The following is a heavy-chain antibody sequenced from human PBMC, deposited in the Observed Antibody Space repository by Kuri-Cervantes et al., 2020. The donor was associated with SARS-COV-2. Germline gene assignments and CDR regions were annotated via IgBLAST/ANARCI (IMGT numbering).Heavy chain of an antibody. V-gene: IGHV3-23*01. Sequence: GGSLRLSCAASGFTFSSYAMSWVRQAPGKGLEWVSAISGSGGSTYYADSVKGRFTISRDNSKGTLYLQMNSLRAEDTAVYYCAKGGNRDNWFDPWGQGTLVTVSS. CDR1: GFTFSSYA. CDR2: ISGSGGST. CDR3: AKGGNRDNWFDP. D-gene: IGHD1-14*01. J-gene: IGHJ5*02.